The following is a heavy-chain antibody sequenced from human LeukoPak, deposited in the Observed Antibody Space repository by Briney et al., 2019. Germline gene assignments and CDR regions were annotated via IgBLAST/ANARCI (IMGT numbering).Heavy chain of an antibody. V-gene: IGHV4-4*02. D-gene: IGHD3-22*01. CDR2: IYHSGST. CDR3: ARDLDYYDSSKGY. J-gene: IGHJ4*02. Sequence: SGTLSLTCAVSGGSISSSNWWSWVRQPPGKGLEWIGEIYHSGSTNYNPSLKSRVTISVDKSKNQFSLKLSSVTAADTAVYYCARDLDYYDSSKGYWGQGTLVTVSS. CDR1: GGSISSSNW.